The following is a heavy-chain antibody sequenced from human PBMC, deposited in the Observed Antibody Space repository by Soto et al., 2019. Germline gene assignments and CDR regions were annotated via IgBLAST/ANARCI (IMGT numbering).Heavy chain of an antibody. Sequence: ASVKVSCKASGGTFSSYTISWVRQAPGQGLEWMGRIIPILGIANYAQKFQGRVTITADKSTSTAYMELSSLTSDDTAVYYCARAPLGIIVAPDFWGQGTLVTV. CDR1: GGTFSSYT. V-gene: IGHV1-69*02. D-gene: IGHD3-22*01. J-gene: IGHJ4*02. CDR3: ARAPLGIIVAPDF. CDR2: IIPILGIA.